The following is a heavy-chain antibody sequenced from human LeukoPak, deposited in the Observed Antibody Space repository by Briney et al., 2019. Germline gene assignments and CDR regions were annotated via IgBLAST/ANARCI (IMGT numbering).Heavy chain of an antibody. CDR3: ARVTVTYYYDSSGDVRFDP. CDR2: IYYSGST. D-gene: IGHD3-22*01. V-gene: IGHV4-59*01. Sequence: SETLSLTCTVSGGSISSYYWSWIRQPPGKGLEWIGYIYYSGSTNYNPSLKSRVTISVDTSKNQFSLKLSSVTAADTAVYYCARVTVTYYYDSSGDVRFDPWGQGTLVTVSS. J-gene: IGHJ5*02. CDR1: GGSISSYY.